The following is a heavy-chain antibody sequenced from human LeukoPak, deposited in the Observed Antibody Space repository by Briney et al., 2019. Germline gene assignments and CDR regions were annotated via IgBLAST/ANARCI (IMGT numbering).Heavy chain of an antibody. Sequence: SETLSLTCAVSGGSFNYYYWNWLRQPPGRGLEWIGEINHSGSTNYNPSLKSRVTMSVDTSKNQISLKMSSVTAADTAVYFCARARCSGDSCYTGYYWGQGPLVTVSS. V-gene: IGHV4-34*01. CDR3: ARARCSGDSCYTGYY. CDR2: INHSGST. CDR1: GGSFNYYY. J-gene: IGHJ4*02. D-gene: IGHD2-15*01.